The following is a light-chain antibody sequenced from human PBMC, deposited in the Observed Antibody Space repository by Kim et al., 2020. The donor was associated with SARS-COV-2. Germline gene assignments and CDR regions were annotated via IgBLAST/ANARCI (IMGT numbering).Light chain of an antibody. J-gene: IGLJ2*01. CDR2: QDS. Sequence: SYELTQPPSVSVSPGQTASITCSGDKLGDKYACWYHQKPGQSPVLVIYQDSKRHSGIPERFSGSNSGNTATLTISGTQAMDEADYYCQAWDSSTAVFGGG. CDR3: QAWDSSTAV. CDR1: KLGDKY. V-gene: IGLV3-1*01.